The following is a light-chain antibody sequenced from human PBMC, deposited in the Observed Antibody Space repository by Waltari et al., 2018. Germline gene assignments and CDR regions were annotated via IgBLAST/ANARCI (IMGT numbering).Light chain of an antibody. Sequence: DIVMTQSPDSLAVSLGERATISCKSSRSVFSSSNNKNYLAWYQQKPGQPPKLVIYWASARESGVPDRFSGSGSGTDFTLTISSLQPDDFGTYYCQHYNSYPWTFGLGTKVDIK. CDR1: RSVFSSSNNKNY. V-gene: IGKV4-1*01. J-gene: IGKJ1*01. CDR3: QHYNSYPWT. CDR2: WAS.